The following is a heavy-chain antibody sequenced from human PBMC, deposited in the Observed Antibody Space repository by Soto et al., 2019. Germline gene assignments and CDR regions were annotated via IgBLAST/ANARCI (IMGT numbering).Heavy chain of an antibody. V-gene: IGHV4-4*02. D-gene: IGHD3-10*01. CDR1: GASINRDNW. Sequence: QVQLQESGPGLVNPSGTLSLTCAVSGASINRDNWWTWVRQPPGKGLEWIGDIYHTGTTNYDSSLKSRATISIDESKNHFSINLNSVTAADTAVYYCAGSVHFWGQGTLVAVSS. CDR3: AGSVHF. J-gene: IGHJ4*02. CDR2: IYHTGTT.